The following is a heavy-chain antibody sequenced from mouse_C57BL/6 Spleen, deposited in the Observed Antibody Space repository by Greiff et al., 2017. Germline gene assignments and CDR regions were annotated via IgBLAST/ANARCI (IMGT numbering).Heavy chain of an antibody. CDR2: LWSGGST. CDR1: GFSLTSYG. D-gene: IGHD2-1*01. CDR3: ARSGNYVFTMDY. J-gene: IGHJ4*01. Sequence: QVQLKESGPGLVQPSQSLSITCTVSGFSLTSYGVHWVRQSPGKGLEWLGVLWSGGSTDYNAAFISRLSISKDNSKSQVFFKMNSLQADDTAIYYCARSGNYVFTMDYWGQGTSVTVSS. V-gene: IGHV2-2*01.